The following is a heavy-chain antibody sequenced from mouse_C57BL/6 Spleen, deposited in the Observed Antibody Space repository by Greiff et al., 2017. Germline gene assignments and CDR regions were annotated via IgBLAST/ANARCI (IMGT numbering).Heavy chain of an antibody. V-gene: IGHV5-17*01. CDR1: GFNFSDYG. CDR3: ARENYGSFYCDY. Sequence: EVTLVESGGGLVKPGGSLKLSCAASGFNFSDYGMHWVRHAPEKGLEWVAYISSGSSTIYYADTVKCRFTISRDNAKNTLFLQMTSLRSEDTAMYYCARENYGSFYCDYWGQGTTLTVSS. CDR2: ISSGSSTI. J-gene: IGHJ2*01. D-gene: IGHD1-1*01.